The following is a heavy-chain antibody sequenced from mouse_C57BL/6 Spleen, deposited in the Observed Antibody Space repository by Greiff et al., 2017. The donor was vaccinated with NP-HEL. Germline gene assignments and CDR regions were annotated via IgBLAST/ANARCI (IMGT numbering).Heavy chain of an antibody. J-gene: IGHJ3*01. CDR2: IHPSDSDT. D-gene: IGHD1-1*01. Sequence: QVQLQQPGAELVKPGASVKVSCKASGYTFTSYWMHWVKQRPGQGLEWIGRIHPSDSDTNYNQKFKGKATLTVDTSSSTAYMQLSSLTSEDSAVYYCAKGDYYGSSYAFAYWGQGTLVTVSA. CDR1: GYTFTSYW. CDR3: AKGDYYGSSYAFAY. V-gene: IGHV1-74*01.